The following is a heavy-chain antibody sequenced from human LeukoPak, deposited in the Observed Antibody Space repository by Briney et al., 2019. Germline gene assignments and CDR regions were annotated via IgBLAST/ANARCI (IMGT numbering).Heavy chain of an antibody. D-gene: IGHD4-17*01. CDR2: IWYDGSKK. CDR3: ARDLTYGDPGG. Sequence: GGSLRLSCAASGFTFSNYGMHWVRQAPGKGLDRVAVIWYDGSKKYYTDSVKGRFTISRDNSTNTLYLQMNSLRAEDTAVYYCARDLTYGDPGGWGQGTLVTVSS. J-gene: IGHJ4*02. V-gene: IGHV3-33*01. CDR1: GFTFSNYG.